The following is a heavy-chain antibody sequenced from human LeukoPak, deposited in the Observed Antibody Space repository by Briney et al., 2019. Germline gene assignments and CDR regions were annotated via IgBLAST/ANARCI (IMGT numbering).Heavy chain of an antibody. CDR1: GFTFGDSG. CDR3: SRAPYFDFYMDV. J-gene: IGHJ6*03. D-gene: IGHD3-3*01. CDR2: IRSKAYGGTI. V-gene: IGHV3-49*03. Sequence: QPGRSLRLSCTASGFTFGDSGMNWFRQAPGKGLEWVSFIRSKAYGGTIQYAASVKGTFTISRDDSKSIAYLQMNSLKTEDTAVYYCSRAPYFDFYMDVWGKGTTVIVSS.